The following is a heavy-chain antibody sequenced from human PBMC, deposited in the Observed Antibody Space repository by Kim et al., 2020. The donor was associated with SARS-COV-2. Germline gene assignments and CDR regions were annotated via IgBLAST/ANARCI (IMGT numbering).Heavy chain of an antibody. J-gene: IGHJ6*02. CDR2: FDPEDGET. CDR1: GYTLTELS. Sequence: ASVKVSCKVSGYTLTELSMHWVRQAPGKGLEWMGGFDPEDGETIYAQKFQGRVTMTEDTSTDTAYMELSSLRSEDTAVYYCATGVAVAGTPEAYYYYYGMDVRGQGTTVTISS. V-gene: IGHV1-24*01. CDR3: ATGVAVAGTPEAYYYYYGMDV. D-gene: IGHD6-19*01.